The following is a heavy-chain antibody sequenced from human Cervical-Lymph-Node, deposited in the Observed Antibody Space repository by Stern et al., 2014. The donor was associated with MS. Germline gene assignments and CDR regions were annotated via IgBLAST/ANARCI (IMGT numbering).Heavy chain of an antibody. D-gene: IGHD6-19*01. CDR1: GYSFTGYW. CDR3: ARLEPGVGVVDY. Sequence: EVQLVQSGAEVRKPGESLKISCKGSGYSFTGYWIGWVRQMPGKGLDWMGIIYPGDSEARYSPSFQGQVTISADKSINTAYLQWRSLRAADTAMFYCARLEPGVGVVDYWGQGTLVTVSS. CDR2: IYPGDSEA. J-gene: IGHJ4*02. V-gene: IGHV5-51*03.